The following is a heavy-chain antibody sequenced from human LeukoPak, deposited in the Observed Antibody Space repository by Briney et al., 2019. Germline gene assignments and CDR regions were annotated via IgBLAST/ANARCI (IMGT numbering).Heavy chain of an antibody. J-gene: IGHJ6*02. CDR1: GYTFTGYY. Sequence: ASLKVSCKASGYTFTGYYMHWVRQAPGQGLEWMGWINPNSGGTNNAQKFQGRVTMTRDTSSSTAYMELSRLRSDDTAVYYCARDSSSWGNYGMDVWGQGTTVTVSS. CDR2: INPNSGGT. D-gene: IGHD6-13*01. CDR3: ARDSSSWGNYGMDV. V-gene: IGHV1-2*02.